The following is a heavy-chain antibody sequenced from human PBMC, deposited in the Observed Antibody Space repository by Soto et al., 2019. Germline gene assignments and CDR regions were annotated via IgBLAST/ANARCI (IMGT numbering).Heavy chain of an antibody. Sequence: QVQLVESGGGVVQPGRSLRLSCAASGFTFSSYAMHWVRQAPGKGLEWVAVISYDGSNKYYADSVKGRFTISRDNSKNPLYLQMNSLRAEDTAVYYCARDPAPHDSSGSGDWYFDLWGRGTLVTVSS. CDR3: ARDPAPHDSSGSGDWYFDL. CDR1: GFTFSSYA. D-gene: IGHD3-22*01. CDR2: ISYDGSNK. V-gene: IGHV3-30-3*01. J-gene: IGHJ2*01.